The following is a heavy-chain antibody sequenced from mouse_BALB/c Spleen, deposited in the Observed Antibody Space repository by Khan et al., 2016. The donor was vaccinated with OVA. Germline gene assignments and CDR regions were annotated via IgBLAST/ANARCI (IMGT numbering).Heavy chain of an antibody. J-gene: IGHJ3*01. CDR2: INPDNDGI. Sequence: VQLQQSGPDLVKPGASVKMSCKASGYTFTNYVIHWVKQKPGQGLEWIGYINPDNDGIRFNEKFKGKATLTSDKSSSTAYLELSSLTSEDSAVYYCARKASNWDFSFAYWGQGTLVTVSA. D-gene: IGHD4-1*01. CDR1: GYTFTNYV. CDR3: ARKASNWDFSFAY. V-gene: IGHV1S136*01.